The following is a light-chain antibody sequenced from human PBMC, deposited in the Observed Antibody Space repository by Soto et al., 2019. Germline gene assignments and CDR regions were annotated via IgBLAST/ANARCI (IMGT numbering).Light chain of an antibody. CDR2: AAT. CDR3: QHYQLYPPS. CDR1: HPININ. V-gene: IGKV1-16*01. J-gene: IGKJ4*01. Sequence: DIQMTQSPSSLSASVGDRVTITCRASHPININLVWFQQKPGKAPKSLIYAATNLQSGVPSRFSGSGGGTDFSLSISSLQPEDVATYYCQHYQLYPPSFGGGTKLEIK.